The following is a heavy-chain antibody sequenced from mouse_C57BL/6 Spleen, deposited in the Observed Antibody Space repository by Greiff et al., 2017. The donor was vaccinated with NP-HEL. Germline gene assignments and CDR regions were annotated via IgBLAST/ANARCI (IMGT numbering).Heavy chain of an antibody. Sequence: EVNVVESGGGLVKPGGSLKLSCAASGFTFSSYAMSWVRQTPEKRLEWVATISDGGSYTYYPDNVKGRFTISRDNAKNNLYLQMSHLKSEDTAMYYCARDVDGNFDYWGQGTTLTVSS. CDR2: ISDGGSYT. D-gene: IGHD2-1*01. CDR1: GFTFSSYA. CDR3: ARDVDGNFDY. J-gene: IGHJ2*01. V-gene: IGHV5-4*01.